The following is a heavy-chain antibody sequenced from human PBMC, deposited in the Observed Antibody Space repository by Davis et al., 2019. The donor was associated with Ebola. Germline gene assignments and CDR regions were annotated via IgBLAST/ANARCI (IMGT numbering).Heavy chain of an antibody. CDR3: ARDRYGDYELDS. Sequence: GESLKISCTASGLTFITFSLNWVRQAPGKGLEWLSYISSTGDTIYYADSVKGRFTISRDSAKNSLYLQMNSLRDEDTAVYYCARDRYGDYELDSWGQGTLVTVSS. D-gene: IGHD4-17*01. CDR1: GLTFITFS. CDR2: ISSTGDTI. V-gene: IGHV3-48*02. J-gene: IGHJ4*02.